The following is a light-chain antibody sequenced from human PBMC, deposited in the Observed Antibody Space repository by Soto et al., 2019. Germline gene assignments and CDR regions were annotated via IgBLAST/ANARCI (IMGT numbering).Light chain of an antibody. CDR1: QSVSSN. Sequence: EIVMAQSPATLSVSPGERATLSCRASQSVSSNLAWYQQKRGQAPRLLIYGASSRATGIPARFSGSGSGTEFTFTISSLQSEDLAVYYCQQYTKWPPWTFGQGTKVDIK. J-gene: IGKJ1*01. CDR2: GAS. CDR3: QQYTKWPPWT. V-gene: IGKV3-15*01.